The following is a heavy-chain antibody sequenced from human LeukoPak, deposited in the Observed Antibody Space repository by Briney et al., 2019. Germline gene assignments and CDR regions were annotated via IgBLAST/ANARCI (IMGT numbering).Heavy chain of an antibody. J-gene: IGHJ4*02. CDR3: AKPGYSSGWYLFDY. V-gene: IGHV3-23*01. CDR1: GFTFSSYV. D-gene: IGHD6-19*01. CDR2: IGDSGDST. Sequence: PGGSLRLSCAASGFTFSSYVMSWVRQAPGKGPEWVSVIGDSGDSTYYADSVKGRFTISRDNSKNTLYLHMNSLRAEDAAVYYCAKPGYSSGWYLFDYWGQGILVTVSS.